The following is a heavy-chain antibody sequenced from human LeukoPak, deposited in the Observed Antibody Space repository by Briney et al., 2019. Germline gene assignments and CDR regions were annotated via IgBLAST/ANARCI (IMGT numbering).Heavy chain of an antibody. D-gene: IGHD2-15*01. V-gene: IGHV1-8*03. Sequence: GASVKVSCKASGYTFTSYDINWVRQAPGQGLEWMGWMNSNSGNTGYAQKFQGRLTITRITSISTAYMELSSLRSEDTAVYYCARGASRSFDYWGQGTPVTVSS. CDR3: ARGASRSFDY. J-gene: IGHJ4*02. CDR2: MNSNSGNT. CDR1: GYTFTSYD.